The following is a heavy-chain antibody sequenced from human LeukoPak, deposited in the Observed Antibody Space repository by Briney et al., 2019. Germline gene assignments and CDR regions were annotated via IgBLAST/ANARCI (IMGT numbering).Heavy chain of an antibody. V-gene: IGHV3-53*01. CDR2: IYSGGST. Sequence: GGSLRLSCAASGFTVSSNYMSWIRQAPGKGLEWVSVIYSGGSTYYADSVKDRFATSRDNSKNTLYLQMNSLRAEDTAVYYCARGGDDYFGSFDFWGQGTLVTVSS. CDR3: ARGGDDYFGSFDF. D-gene: IGHD5-12*01. CDR1: GFTVSSNY. J-gene: IGHJ4*02.